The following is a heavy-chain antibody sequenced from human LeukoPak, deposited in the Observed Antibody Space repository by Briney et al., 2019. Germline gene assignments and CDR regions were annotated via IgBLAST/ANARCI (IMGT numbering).Heavy chain of an antibody. Sequence: GGSLRLSCAASGFTFSSYGMHWVRQAPGKGLEWVAFIRYDGSNKYYADSVKGRFTISRDNSENTLYLQMNSLRPEDTAVYYCAKRGGSYIGYFDYWGQGTLVTVSS. CDR1: GFTFSSYG. D-gene: IGHD1-26*01. V-gene: IGHV3-30*02. CDR3: AKRGGSYIGYFDY. J-gene: IGHJ4*02. CDR2: IRYDGSNK.